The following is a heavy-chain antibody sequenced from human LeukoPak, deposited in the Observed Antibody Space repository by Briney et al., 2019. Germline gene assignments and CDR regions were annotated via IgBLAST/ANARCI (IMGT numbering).Heavy chain of an antibody. CDR3: ARDEVSTIWGYSSGWYHY. D-gene: IGHD6-19*01. CDR2: ISSSSSTM. Sequence: PPGGSLRLSCAASGFTFSSYSMNWVRQAPGKGLEWVSYISSSSSTMYYADSVKGRFTISRDNAKNSLYLQMNSLRAEDTAVYYCARDEVSTIWGYSSGWYHYWGQGTLVTVSS. V-gene: IGHV3-48*01. J-gene: IGHJ4*02. CDR1: GFTFSSYS.